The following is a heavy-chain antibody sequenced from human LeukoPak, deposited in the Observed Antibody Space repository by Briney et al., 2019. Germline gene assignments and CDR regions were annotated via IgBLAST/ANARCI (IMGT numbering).Heavy chain of an antibody. CDR2: IIPIFGTA. Sequence: ASVKVSCKASGGTFSSYAISWVRQAPGQGLEWMGGIIPIFGTANYAQKFQGRVTITTDESTSTAYMELSSLRSEDAAVYYCARTVGATRPDYWGQGTLVTVSS. CDR3: ARTVGATRPDY. D-gene: IGHD1-26*01. CDR1: GGTFSSYA. J-gene: IGHJ4*02. V-gene: IGHV1-69*05.